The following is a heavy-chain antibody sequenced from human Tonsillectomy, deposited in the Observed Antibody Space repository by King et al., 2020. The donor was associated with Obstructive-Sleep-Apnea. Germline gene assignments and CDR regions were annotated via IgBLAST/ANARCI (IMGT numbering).Heavy chain of an antibody. D-gene: IGHD2-15*01. CDR1: GGSISSSNW. J-gene: IGHJ4*02. CDR3: ARGGYCSGGSCYRGYDY. Sequence: QLQESGPGLVKPSGTLSPTCAVSGGSISSSNWWSWVRQPPGKGLEWIGEIYHSGSTNYNPSLKSRATISVDKSKNQFSLKLSPVTAADTAVYYCARGGYCSGGSCYRGYDYWGQGTLVTVSS. CDR2: IYHSGST. V-gene: IGHV4-4*02.